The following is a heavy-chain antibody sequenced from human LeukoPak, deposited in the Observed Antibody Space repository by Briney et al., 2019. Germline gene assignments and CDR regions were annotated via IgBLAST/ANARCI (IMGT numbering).Heavy chain of an antibody. CDR3: AKDPHGDYGGGYWFDP. Sequence: GGSLRLSCAASGFTFSNYAMNWVRQAPGKGLEWVSGISASGDKTYYADSVKGRFTISRDKSNNALYLQMNSLRAEDTALYFCAKDPHGDYGGGYWFDPWGQG. J-gene: IGHJ5*01. V-gene: IGHV3-23*01. CDR1: GFTFSNYA. D-gene: IGHD4/OR15-4a*01. CDR2: ISASGDKT.